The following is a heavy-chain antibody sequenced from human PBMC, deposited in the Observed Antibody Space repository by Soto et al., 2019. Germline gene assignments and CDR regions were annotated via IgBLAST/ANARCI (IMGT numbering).Heavy chain of an antibody. V-gene: IGHV3-23*01. CDR1: GFTFSSYA. J-gene: IGHJ6*02. D-gene: IGHD5-18*01. CDR3: AKHLEDEYGYPWGMDV. CDR2: ISGSGGST. Sequence: GGSLRLSCAASGFTFSSYAMSWVRQAPGKGLEWVSAISGSGGSTYYADSVKGRFTISRDNSKNTLYLQMNSLRAEDTAVYYCAKHLEDEYGYPWGMDVWGQGTTVTVSS.